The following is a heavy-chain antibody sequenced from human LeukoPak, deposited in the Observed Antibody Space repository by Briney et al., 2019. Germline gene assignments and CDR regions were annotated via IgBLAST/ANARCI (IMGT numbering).Heavy chain of an antibody. V-gene: IGHV3-53*01. CDR3: ARAYHCTDTTCYAYYFDD. J-gene: IGHJ4*02. Sequence: GRFTVSRDNSKNTFYLQMNSLRADDTAIYYCARAYHCTDTTCYAYYFDDWGQGTVVTVSS. D-gene: IGHD2-2*01.